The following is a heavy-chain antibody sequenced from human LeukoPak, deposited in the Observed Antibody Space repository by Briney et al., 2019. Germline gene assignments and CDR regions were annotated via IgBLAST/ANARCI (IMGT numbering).Heavy chain of an antibody. Sequence: ASVKVSCKASGYTFTSYYMHWVRQAPGQGLEWMGIINPSGGSTSYAQKFQGRVTMTRDTSTCTVYMELSSLRSEDTAVYYCARDGGSSGYYREYFDYWGQGTLVTVSS. CDR1: GYTFTSYY. V-gene: IGHV1-46*03. D-gene: IGHD3-22*01. CDR2: INPSGGST. J-gene: IGHJ4*02. CDR3: ARDGGSSGYYREYFDY.